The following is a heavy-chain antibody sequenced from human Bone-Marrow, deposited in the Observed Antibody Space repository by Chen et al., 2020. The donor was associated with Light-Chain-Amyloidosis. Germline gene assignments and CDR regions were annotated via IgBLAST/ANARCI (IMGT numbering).Heavy chain of an antibody. CDR3: ARTTLRYLDY. D-gene: IGHD3-9*01. Sequence: EVLLVESGGEVVQPGGSLRLSCTASGFSFSTYWMHWVRQSPGKGLVSVSRTNSAGTSTTYADSVKGRFTVSRDNTKNTVYLEMNSLRVEDTAVYYCARTTLRYLDYWGQGTLVTVSS. V-gene: IGHV3-74*01. CDR2: TNSAGTST. J-gene: IGHJ4*02. CDR1: GFSFSTYW.